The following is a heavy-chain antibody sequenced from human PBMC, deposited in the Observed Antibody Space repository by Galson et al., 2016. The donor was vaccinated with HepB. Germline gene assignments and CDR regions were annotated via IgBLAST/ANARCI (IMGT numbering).Heavy chain of an antibody. CDR2: FHGGANT. Sequence: SLRLSCAASGYTVGSDFMTWVRQAPGKGLEWVSMFHGGANTYYADSVKGRFTISRDTSKNTLYLQMNSLSVEDTAIYSCASRAAWGQGTLVTVSS. V-gene: IGHV3-53*01. D-gene: IGHD2-15*01. CDR3: ASRAA. J-gene: IGHJ4*02. CDR1: GYTVGSDF.